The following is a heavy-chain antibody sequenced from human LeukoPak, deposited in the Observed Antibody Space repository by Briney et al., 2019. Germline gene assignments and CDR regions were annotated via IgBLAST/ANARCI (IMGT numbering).Heavy chain of an antibody. Sequence: SETLSLTCTVSGDSISSYYWSWIRQPPGKGLEWIGYIYYSGSTNYNPSLKSRVTISVDTSKNQFSLKLSSVTAADTAVYYCATQYCSSTSCSNPFDPWGQGTLVTVSS. CDR3: ATQYCSSTSCSNPFDP. CDR1: GDSISSYY. V-gene: IGHV4-59*01. CDR2: IYYSGST. D-gene: IGHD2-2*01. J-gene: IGHJ5*02.